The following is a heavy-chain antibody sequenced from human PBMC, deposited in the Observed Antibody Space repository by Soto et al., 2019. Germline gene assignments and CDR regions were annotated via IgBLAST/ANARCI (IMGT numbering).Heavy chain of an antibody. J-gene: IGHJ3*02. Sequence: GGSLRLSCAASGFTFSSYGMHWVRQAPGKGLEWVAVIWYDGSNKYYADSVKGRFTISRDNSKNTLYLQMNSLRAEDTAVYYCARFVGELLAYAFDIWGQGTMVTVSS. D-gene: IGHD1-26*01. V-gene: IGHV3-33*01. CDR3: ARFVGELLAYAFDI. CDR2: IWYDGSNK. CDR1: GFTFSSYG.